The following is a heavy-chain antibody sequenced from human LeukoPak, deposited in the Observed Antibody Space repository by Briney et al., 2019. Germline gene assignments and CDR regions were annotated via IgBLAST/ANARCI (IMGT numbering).Heavy chain of an antibody. CDR2: IKSKTDGGTT. Sequence: GGSLRLSCAASGFTFSNAWMSWVRQAPGKGLEWVGRIKSKTDGGTTDYAAPVKGRFTISRDDSKNTLYLQMNSLRAEDTAVYFCAKGPYSDSSEWFQYWAQGTLVTVSS. D-gene: IGHD6-13*01. CDR1: GFTFSNAW. J-gene: IGHJ1*01. CDR3: AKGPYSDSSEWFQY. V-gene: IGHV3-15*01.